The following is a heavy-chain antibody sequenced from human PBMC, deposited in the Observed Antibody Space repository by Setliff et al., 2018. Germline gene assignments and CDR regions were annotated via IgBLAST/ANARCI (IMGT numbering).Heavy chain of an antibody. D-gene: IGHD2-2*01. CDR2: INHSGIT. CDR3: RLAHCNTTSCEEALDF. Sequence: PSETLSLTCTVYGGSLSNYYWSWVRQPPGQGPEWIVEINHSGITNYNPSLKGRVTISLDTSKNQFSLNLNSVTAADTAVYYFRLAHCNTTSCEEALDFWSQGTLVTVSS. J-gene: IGHJ4*02. CDR1: GGSLSNYY. V-gene: IGHV4-34*01.